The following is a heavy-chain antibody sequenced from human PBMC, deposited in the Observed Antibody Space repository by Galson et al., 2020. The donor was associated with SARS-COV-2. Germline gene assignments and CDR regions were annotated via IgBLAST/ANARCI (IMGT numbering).Heavy chain of an antibody. Sequence: SETLSLTCTVSGSSINGYYWSWIRQPPGKGLEWIGYVYNSGSTTYNPSLKSRVTISLDTSQNQFSLKLTSVTAADTAVYFCARRGGSPRGVQHGGQGTLVTVSS. V-gene: IGHV4-59*01. CDR3: ARRGGSPRGVQH. D-gene: IGHD3-10*01. J-gene: IGHJ1*01. CDR2: VYNSGST. CDR1: GSSINGYY.